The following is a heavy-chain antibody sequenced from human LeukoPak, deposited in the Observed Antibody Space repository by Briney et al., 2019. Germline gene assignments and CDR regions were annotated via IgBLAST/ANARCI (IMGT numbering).Heavy chain of an antibody. J-gene: IGHJ4*02. V-gene: IGHV3-23*01. CDR2: ISGSGGST. CDR1: GFTFSSYA. CDR3: AKDRWASGISSFDY. D-gene: IGHD3-10*01. Sequence: GGSLRLSCAASGFTFSSYAMSWVRQAPGKGLEWVSAISGSGGSTYYADSVKGRFTISRDNSKDTVFLQMNSLKVEDTAVYYCAKDRWASGISSFDYWGQGALVTVSS.